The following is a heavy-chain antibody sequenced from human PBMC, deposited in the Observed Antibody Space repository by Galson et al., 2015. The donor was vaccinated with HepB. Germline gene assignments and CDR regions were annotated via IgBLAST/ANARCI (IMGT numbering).Heavy chain of an antibody. CDR2: INPNSGGT. D-gene: IGHD6-19*01. J-gene: IGHJ1*01. CDR3: ARVSGWYGEGYFQH. Sequence: SVKVSCKASGYTFTGYYMHWVRQAPGQGLEWMGWINPNSGGTNYAQKFQGRVTMTRDTSISTAYMELSRLRSDDTAVYYCARVSGWYGEGYFQHWGQGTLVTVSS. CDR1: GYTFTGYY. V-gene: IGHV1-2*02.